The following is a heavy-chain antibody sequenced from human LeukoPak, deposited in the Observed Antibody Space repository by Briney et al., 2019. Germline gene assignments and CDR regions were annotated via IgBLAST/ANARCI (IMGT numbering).Heavy chain of an antibody. CDR1: GGSISSYY. J-gene: IGHJ4*02. CDR3: ARGGNYYDSSGYYYFDY. Sequence: PSETLSLTCTVSGGSISSYYWRWIRQPPGKGLEWIGYIYYSGSTNYNPSLKSRVTISVDTSKNQFSLKLSSVTAADTAVYYCARGGNYYDSSGYYYFDYWGQGTLVTVSS. V-gene: IGHV4-59*01. CDR2: IYYSGST. D-gene: IGHD3-22*01.